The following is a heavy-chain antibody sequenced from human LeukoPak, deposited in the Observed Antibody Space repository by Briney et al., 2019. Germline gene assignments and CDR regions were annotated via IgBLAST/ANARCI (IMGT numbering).Heavy chain of an antibody. CDR1: GYTFTSYG. Sequence: ASVKVSCKASGYTFTSYGITWVRQAPGQGLEWMGWISAHNDNTNYAQKFQGRVTMTTDTSTNTAYMELRSLRSDDTAVYYCAKVSSWRPRGGRVPAAADYWGQGTLVTVSS. D-gene: IGHD2-2*01. J-gene: IGHJ4*02. V-gene: IGHV1-18*01. CDR2: ISAHNDNT. CDR3: AKVSSWRPRGGRVPAAADY.